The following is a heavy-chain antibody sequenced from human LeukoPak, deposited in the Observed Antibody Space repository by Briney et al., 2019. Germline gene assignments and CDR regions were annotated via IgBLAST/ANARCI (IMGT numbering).Heavy chain of an antibody. CDR1: GFTFSSYW. D-gene: IGHD3-3*01. CDR3: SRPYYDFWSGYFQSVFDY. V-gene: IGHV3-74*01. CDR2: INSDGTST. J-gene: IGHJ4*02. Sequence: GGSLRLSCAASGFTFSSYWMHWVRQAPGKGLVWVSRINSDGTSTSYADSVKGRFTISRDNAKNTLYLQMNSLRAEDTAVCYCSRPYYDFWSGYFQSVFDYWGQGTLVTVSS.